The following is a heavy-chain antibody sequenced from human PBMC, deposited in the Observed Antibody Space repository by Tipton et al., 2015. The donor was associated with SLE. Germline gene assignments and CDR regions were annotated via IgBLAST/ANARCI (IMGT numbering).Heavy chain of an antibody. CDR3: ARGALRGLWDY. CDR2: INHSGSA. V-gene: IGHV4-34*01. J-gene: IGHJ4*02. Sequence: GLVKPSETLSLTRAVYGGSFSGYYWCWIRQPPGKGLEWIGEINHSGSANYNPSLKSRVTISVDTSKKQFSLKLSSVTAADTAVYYCARGALRGLWDYWGQGTLVTVSS. D-gene: IGHD2/OR15-2a*01. CDR1: GGSFSGYY.